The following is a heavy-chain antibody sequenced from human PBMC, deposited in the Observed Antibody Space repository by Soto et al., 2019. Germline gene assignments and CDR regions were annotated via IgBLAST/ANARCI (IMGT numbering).Heavy chain of an antibody. V-gene: IGHV3-23*01. D-gene: IGHD3-16*02. J-gene: IGHJ4*02. CDR3: AKSRVFIGAIVTLLDS. CDR2: ISNNGDTA. CDR1: GFTFSSYA. Sequence: GGSLRLSCATAGFTFSSYAMVWVRQAAEKGLEWVASISNNGDTAYYADSVKGRFTISRGNSENTLYLQMNGLRADDTALYFCAKSRVFIGAIVTLLDSWGQGTLVTVSS.